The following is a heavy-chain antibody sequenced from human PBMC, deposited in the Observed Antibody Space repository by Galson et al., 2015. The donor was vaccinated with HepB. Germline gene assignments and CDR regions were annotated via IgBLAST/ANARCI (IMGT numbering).Heavy chain of an antibody. CDR3: ARERIAVSGPHYYHGMDV. V-gene: IGHV1-69*13. CDR1: RGTFSAYG. D-gene: IGHD6-19*01. Sequence: SVKVSCKASRGTFSAYGITWVRQDPGQGLEWMGGIIPIFGTTNYAQRFQGRVTITADEPTTTIYLEINSLTSEDRAVYYCARERIAVSGPHYYHGMDVWGQGTTVTVTS. CDR2: IIPIFGTT. J-gene: IGHJ6*02.